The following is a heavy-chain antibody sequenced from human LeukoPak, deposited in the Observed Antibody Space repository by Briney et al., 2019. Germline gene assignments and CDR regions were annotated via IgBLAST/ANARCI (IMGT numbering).Heavy chain of an antibody. Sequence: GGSLRLSCAASEFTFPMYWMTWVRQAPGKGLEWVADIKQDGSEKYYVDSVKGRFTISRQNAKNSLFLQMNSLRAEDTAVYYCAREIGGGDYYYSYYMDVWGKGTTVSVSS. CDR3: AREIGGGDYYYSYYMDV. CDR1: EFTFPMYW. D-gene: IGHD2-21*02. CDR2: IKQDGSEK. J-gene: IGHJ6*03. V-gene: IGHV3-7*01.